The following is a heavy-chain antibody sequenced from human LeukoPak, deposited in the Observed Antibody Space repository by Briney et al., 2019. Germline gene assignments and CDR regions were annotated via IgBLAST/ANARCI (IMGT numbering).Heavy chain of an antibody. D-gene: IGHD3-22*01. V-gene: IGHV4-39*07. CDR1: GGSISSSSYY. CDR2: IYYSGST. Sequence: SETLSLTCTVSGGSISSSSYYWGWIRQPPGKGLEWIGSIYYSGSTYYIPSLKSRVTISLDTSKNQFSLKLTSVTAADTAVYFCARWRYYDSSGYYYYFDYWGQGSLVTVSS. CDR3: ARWRYYDSSGYYYYFDY. J-gene: IGHJ4*02.